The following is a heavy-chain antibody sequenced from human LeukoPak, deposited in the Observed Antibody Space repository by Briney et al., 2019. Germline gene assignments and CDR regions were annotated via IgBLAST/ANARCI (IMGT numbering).Heavy chain of an antibody. J-gene: IGHJ4*02. CDR1: GFTFSSYA. Sequence: GGSLRLSCVASGFTFSSYAMHWVRQAPGKGLEWVALISYDGSNKYYADSVKGRFTIPRDNSKNTLYLQMNSLRAEDTAVYYCVSTATFDCWGQGTLVTVSS. D-gene: IGHD5/OR15-5a*01. V-gene: IGHV3-30-3*01. CDR2: ISYDGSNK. CDR3: VSTATFDC.